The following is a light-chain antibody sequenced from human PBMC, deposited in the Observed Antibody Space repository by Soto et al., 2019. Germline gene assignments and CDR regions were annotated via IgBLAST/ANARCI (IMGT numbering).Light chain of an antibody. Sequence: QSALTQPASVSGSPGQSIAFSCTGASIDVGGYNYVSWYQQHPGKAPKLMIYDVASRPSGVSDRFSGSKSGNTASLTISGLQAEDEADYYCSSYTSSSTLYVFGTGTKVTVL. V-gene: IGLV2-14*03. J-gene: IGLJ1*01. CDR2: DVA. CDR1: SIDVGGYNY. CDR3: SSYTSSSTLYV.